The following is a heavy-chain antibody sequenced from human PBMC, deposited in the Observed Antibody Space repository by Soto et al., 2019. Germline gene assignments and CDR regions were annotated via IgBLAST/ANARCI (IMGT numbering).Heavy chain of an antibody. Sequence: GSLRLSCAASGFTFSSYAMSWVRQAPGKGLEWVSAISGSDGSTYYADSVKGRFTISRDNSRNTLYLQMNSLRAEDTAVYYCAKDGVAHIPLYTSGSSYDHWGQGTLVTVS. V-gene: IGHV3-23*01. CDR1: GFTFSSYA. CDR2: ISGSDGST. J-gene: IGHJ4*02. D-gene: IGHD3-22*01. CDR3: AKDGVAHIPLYTSGSSYDH.